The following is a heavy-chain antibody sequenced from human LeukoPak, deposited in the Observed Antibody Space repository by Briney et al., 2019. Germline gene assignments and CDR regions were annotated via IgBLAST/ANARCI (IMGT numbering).Heavy chain of an antibody. CDR2: IWYDGSNK. V-gene: IGHV3-33*01. CDR1: GFTFSSYG. J-gene: IGHJ4*02. D-gene: IGHD6-19*01. Sequence: GGSLRLSCAASGFTFSSYGMHWVRQAPGKGLEWVAVIWYDGSNKYYADSVKGRFTISRDNSKNTLYLQMNGLRAEDTAVYYCARDSSGWPDYWGQGTLVTVSS. CDR3: ARDSSGWPDY.